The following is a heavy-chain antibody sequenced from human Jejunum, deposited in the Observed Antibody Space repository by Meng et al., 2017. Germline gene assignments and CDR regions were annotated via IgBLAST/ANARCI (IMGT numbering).Heavy chain of an antibody. D-gene: IGHD1-26*01. CDR3: ARDSMGSLDY. J-gene: IGHJ4*02. CDR2: ANT. V-gene: IGHV4-61*08. Sequence: QVQLQESGPGLVRPLETLSLICTVSGGSVGRAGYQWGWIRQPPGRGLEWIGYANTNYNPSLKRRVTISLDTSRNLFSLSLTSVTAADTAVYYCARDSMGSLDYWGQGILVTVSS. CDR1: GGSVGRAGYQ.